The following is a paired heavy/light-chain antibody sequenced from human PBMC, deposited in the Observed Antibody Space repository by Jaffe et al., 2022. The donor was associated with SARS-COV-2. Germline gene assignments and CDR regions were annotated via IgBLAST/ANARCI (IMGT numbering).Heavy chain of an antibody. D-gene: IGHD4-17*01. CDR3: ARDSTVTTWGSSGMDV. CDR2: MYSSGYT. Sequence: QVQLQESGPGLVKPSQTLSLTCTVSGASISGGSSHWSWVRQPAGKGLEWIGRMYSSGYTEYNPSLKSRVNILADTSKNQFSLKVNSVTAADTAVYYCARDSTVTTWGSSGMDVWGQGTTATVSS. CDR1: GASISGGSSH. J-gene: IGHJ6*02. V-gene: IGHV4-61*02.
Light chain of an antibody. Sequence: QPVLTQPPSVSGAPGQSVTISCIGSSSNIGAGFDVHWYQKIPGTAPKLLIHSNNNRPSGVPDRFSGSRSGPSASLDITGLQAEDEADYYCQSYDRSLNGPVVFGGGTKLTVL. J-gene: IGLJ2*01. CDR3: QSYDRSLNGPVV. CDR2: SNN. CDR1: SSNIGAGFD. V-gene: IGLV1-40*01.